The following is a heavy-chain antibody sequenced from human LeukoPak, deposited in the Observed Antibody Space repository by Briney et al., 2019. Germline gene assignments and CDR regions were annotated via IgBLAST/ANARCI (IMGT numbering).Heavy chain of an antibody. J-gene: IGHJ4*02. CDR1: GFTFSSYW. CDR3: ARGDYVWGSYPRIAYFDY. Sequence: GGSLRLSCAASGFTFSSYWMHWVRQAPGKGLVWVSRINSDGSSTSYADSVKGRFTISRDNAKNTLYLQMNSLRAEDTAVYYCARGDYVWGSYPRIAYFDYWGQGTLVTVSS. D-gene: IGHD3-16*02. V-gene: IGHV3-74*01. CDR2: INSDGSST.